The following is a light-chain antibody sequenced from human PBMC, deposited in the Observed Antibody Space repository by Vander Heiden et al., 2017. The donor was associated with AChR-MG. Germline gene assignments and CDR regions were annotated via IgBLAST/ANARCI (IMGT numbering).Light chain of an antibody. J-gene: IGKJ2*01. Sequence: DIPMTQSPSTLSASVGDRISITCRASQSVSDWLTWYQQKPGRAPKFRIYRASSLASGVSSRFSGSGFGTEFTLTISNLQPDDAATYYCHQHSGDASFGQGTKVEVK. CDR2: RAS. CDR1: QSVSDW. CDR3: HQHSGDAS. V-gene: IGKV1-5*03.